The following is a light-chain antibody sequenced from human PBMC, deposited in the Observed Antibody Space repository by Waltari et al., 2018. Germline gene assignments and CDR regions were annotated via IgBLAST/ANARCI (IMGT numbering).Light chain of an antibody. CDR1: QGISSY. CDR3: QQYYSYPRT. CDR2: AAS. Sequence: AIRITQSPSSLSASTGDRVTITCRASQGISSYLAWYQQKPGKAPKLLIYAASTLQSGVPSRFSGSGSGTDFTLTISCLQSEDFATYYCQQYYSYPRTFGQGTKGEIK. J-gene: IGKJ1*01. V-gene: IGKV1-8*01.